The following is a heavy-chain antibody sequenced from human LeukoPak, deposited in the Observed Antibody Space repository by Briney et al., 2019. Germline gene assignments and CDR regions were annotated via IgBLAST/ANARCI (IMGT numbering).Heavy chain of an antibody. D-gene: IGHD3-10*01. Sequence: PSETLSLTCTVSGGSISSYYWSWLRQPPGKGLEWIGYIYYSGSTNYNPSLKSRVTISVDTSKNQYSLKLSSVSAADTAVYYCARSYGSGSANFDYWGQGTLVTVSS. J-gene: IGHJ4*02. CDR3: ARSYGSGSANFDY. CDR1: GGSISSYY. V-gene: IGHV4-59*01. CDR2: IYYSGST.